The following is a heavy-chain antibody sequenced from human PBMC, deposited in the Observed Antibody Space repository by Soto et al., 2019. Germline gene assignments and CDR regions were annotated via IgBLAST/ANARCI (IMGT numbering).Heavy chain of an antibody. CDR2: ISGGGDTT. Sequence: EVQLLESGGGLVQPGGSLRLSCAASGFTFNNYAMTWVRQAPGKGLEWVSAISGGGDTTSYADSVKCRFTVSRYGSKNTLYLQMSSLRAEDTALYYCAKGRGGSGSLTPRVDFWGQGTLVTVSS. D-gene: IGHD3-10*01. V-gene: IGHV3-23*01. CDR3: AKGRGGSGSLTPRVDF. CDR1: GFTFNNYA. J-gene: IGHJ4*02.